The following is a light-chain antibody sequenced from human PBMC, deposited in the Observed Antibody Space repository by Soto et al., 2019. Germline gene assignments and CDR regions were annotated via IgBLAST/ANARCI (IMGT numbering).Light chain of an antibody. CDR1: QGISSY. CDR3: QQLNVYPST. CDR2: AAS. V-gene: IGKV1-9*01. J-gene: IGKJ4*01. Sequence: IQLTQSPSSLSASVGDRVTITCRASQGISSYLALYQQKPGKAPKLLIYAASTLQSEVPSRFSGGGSGTDFTLTITSLQPEDFATYYCQQLNVYPSTFGGGTKVDIK.